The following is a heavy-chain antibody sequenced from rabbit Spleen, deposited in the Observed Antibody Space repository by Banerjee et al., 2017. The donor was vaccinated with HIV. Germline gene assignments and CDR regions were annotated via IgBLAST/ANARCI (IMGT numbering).Heavy chain of an antibody. Sequence: QSLEESGGDLVKPGASLTLTCTASGFSFSSNDYMCWVRQAPGKGLEWISCIAGSSSGFIYSATWAKGRFTCSKTSSTTVTLQMTSLTAADTATYFCARGPGSKFYFNLWGPGTLVTVS. J-gene: IGHJ4*01. V-gene: IGHV1S40*01. D-gene: IGHD4-2*01. CDR2: IAGSSSGFI. CDR3: ARGPGSKFYFNL. CDR1: GFSFSSNDY.